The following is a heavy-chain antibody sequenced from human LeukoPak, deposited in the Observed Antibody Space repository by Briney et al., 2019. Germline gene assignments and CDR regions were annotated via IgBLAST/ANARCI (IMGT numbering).Heavy chain of an antibody. J-gene: IGHJ6*03. CDR2: IWYDGSNK. V-gene: IGHV3-33*06. CDR1: GFTFSSYG. D-gene: IGHD1-26*01. CDR3: AKDPDTSYYYMDV. Sequence: GGSLRLSCAASGFTFSSYGMHWVRQAPGKGLEWVAVIWYDGSNKYYADSVKGRFTISRDNSKNTLYLQMNSLRAEDTAVYYCAKDPDTSYYYMDVWGKGTTVTVSS.